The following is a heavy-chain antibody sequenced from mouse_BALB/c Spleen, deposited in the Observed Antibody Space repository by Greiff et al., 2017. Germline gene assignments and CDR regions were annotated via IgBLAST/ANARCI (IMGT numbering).Heavy chain of an antibody. CDR1: GYAFTNYL. Sequence: QVHVKQSGAELVRPGTSVKVSCKASGYAFTNYLIEWVKQRPGQGLEWIGVINPGSGGTNYNEKFKGKATLTADKSSSTAYMQLSSLTSDDSAVYFCARDDYDGYYAMDYWGQGTSVTVSS. D-gene: IGHD2-4*01. CDR3: ARDDYDGYYAMDY. CDR2: INPGSGGT. V-gene: IGHV1-54*01. J-gene: IGHJ4*01.